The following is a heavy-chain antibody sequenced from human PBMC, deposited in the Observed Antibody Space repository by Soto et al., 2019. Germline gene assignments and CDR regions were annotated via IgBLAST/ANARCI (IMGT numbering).Heavy chain of an antibody. Sequence: SETLSLTCSVSGGSISSGYWTWIRQPPGKGLEWIGYIYYGGSINYNPSLKSRVTISVDKSKNQFSLKLSSVTAADTAVYYCARGAGTSDFDYWGQGTLVTVSS. D-gene: IGHD6-19*01. V-gene: IGHV4-59*12. CDR2: IYYGGSI. CDR1: GGSISSGY. J-gene: IGHJ4*02. CDR3: ARGAGTSDFDY.